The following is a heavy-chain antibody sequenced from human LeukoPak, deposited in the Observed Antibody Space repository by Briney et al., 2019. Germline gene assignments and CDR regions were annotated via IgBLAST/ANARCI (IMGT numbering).Heavy chain of an antibody. CDR2: IYYSGST. D-gene: IGHD3-10*01. CDR1: GGSISSSSYY. CDR3: ARGGVAAKYYFDF. J-gene: IGHJ4*02. Sequence: SETLSLTCTVSGGSISSSSYYWGWIRQPPGKGLEWIGSIYYSGSTYYNPSLKSRVTLSVDTSKNQISLKLNSVTAADTAPYYCARGGVAAKYYFDFWGQGTLVTVSS. V-gene: IGHV4-39*07.